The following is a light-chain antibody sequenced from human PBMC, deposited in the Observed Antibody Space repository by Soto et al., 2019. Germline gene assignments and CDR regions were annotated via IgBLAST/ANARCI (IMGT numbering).Light chain of an antibody. V-gene: IGLV1-40*01. CDR2: ENN. Sequence: QSVLTQPPSVSEAPGQRVTISCTGSSSNIGAGYEAHWYQQVPGTAPKLLIYENNNRPSGVPDRFSGSKSGTSASLAITGRHAEDEAEYYCHSYDSSMSGYVFGTGTKLTVL. J-gene: IGLJ1*01. CDR3: HSYDSSMSGYV. CDR1: SSNIGAGYE.